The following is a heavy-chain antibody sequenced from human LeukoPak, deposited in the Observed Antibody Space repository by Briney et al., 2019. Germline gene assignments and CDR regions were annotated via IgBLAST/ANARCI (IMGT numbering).Heavy chain of an antibody. CDR2: IIPILGIA. V-gene: IGHV1-69*04. Sequence: SVTVSCKASGGTFSSYAISWVRQAPGLGLEWMGRIIPILGIANYAQKFQGRVTITADKSTSTAYMELSSLRSEDTAVYYCARFQGGSSGYYYYGMDVWGQGTTVTVSS. J-gene: IGHJ6*02. CDR1: GGTFSSYA. CDR3: ARFQGGSSGYYYYGMDV. D-gene: IGHD5-12*01.